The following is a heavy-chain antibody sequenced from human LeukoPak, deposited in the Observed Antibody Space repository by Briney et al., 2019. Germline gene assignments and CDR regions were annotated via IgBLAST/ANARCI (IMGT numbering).Heavy chain of an antibody. Sequence: GESLKISRKGSGYSFTSYWLGWVRPMPGKGLEWMGIIYPGDSDTRYSTSFQGQVTISADKSISTAYLQWSSLKASDTAMYYCARHPFNWFDPWGQGTLVTVSS. CDR2: IYPGDSDT. J-gene: IGHJ5*02. CDR1: GYSFTSYW. V-gene: IGHV5-51*01. CDR3: ARHPFNWFDP.